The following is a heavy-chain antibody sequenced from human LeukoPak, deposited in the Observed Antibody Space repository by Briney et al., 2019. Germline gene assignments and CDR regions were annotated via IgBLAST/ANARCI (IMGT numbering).Heavy chain of an antibody. J-gene: IGHJ4*02. CDR3: ARDAYCSGGSCYVY. CDR2: INQDGSEK. V-gene: IGHV3-7*01. D-gene: IGHD2-15*01. CDR1: GFTFSSYW. Sequence: GGSLRLSCAVSGFTFSSYWMSWVRQAPGKGLEWVANINQDGSEKNYVDSVKGRFTISRDNAENSLDLQMNSLRAEDTAVYYCARDAYCSGGSCYVYWGQGTLVTVSS.